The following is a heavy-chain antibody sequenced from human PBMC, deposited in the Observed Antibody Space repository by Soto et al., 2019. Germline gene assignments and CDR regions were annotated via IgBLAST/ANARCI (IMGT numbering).Heavy chain of an antibody. CDR2: INAGNGNT. J-gene: IGHJ5*02. CDR1: GYTFTSYA. CDR3: ARAHVTGAAAGPPYKNNWFDP. Sequence: ASVKVSCKASGYTFTSYAMHWVRQAPGQRLEWMGWINAGNGNTKYSQKFQGRVTITRDTSASTAYMELSSLRSEDTAVYYCARAHVTGAAAGPPYKNNWFDPWGQGTLVTVSS. D-gene: IGHD6-13*01. V-gene: IGHV1-3*01.